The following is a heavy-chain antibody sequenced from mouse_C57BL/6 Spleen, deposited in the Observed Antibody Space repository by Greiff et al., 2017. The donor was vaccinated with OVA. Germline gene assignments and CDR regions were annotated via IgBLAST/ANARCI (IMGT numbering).Heavy chain of an antibody. CDR1: GFTFTDYY. D-gene: IGHD2-10*01. Sequence: VQLQQSGPVLVKPGASVKMSCKASGFTFTDYYMNWVKQSHGKSLEWIGVINPYNGGNSYNQKLTGQGTFTVNKTTSTAYIELNRLTSENAAVYCCARVKGLLFAMDYWGQGTSVTVSS. V-gene: IGHV1-19*01. CDR2: INPYNGGN. CDR3: ARVKGLLFAMDY. J-gene: IGHJ4*01.